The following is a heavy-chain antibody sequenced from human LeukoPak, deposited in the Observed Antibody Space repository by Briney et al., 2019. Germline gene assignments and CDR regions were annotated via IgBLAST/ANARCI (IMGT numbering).Heavy chain of an antibody. J-gene: IGHJ4*02. D-gene: IGHD6-13*01. CDR2: ISFDGGNK. V-gene: IGHV3-30-3*01. CDR1: GFTFSMSA. Sequence: GGSLRLSCATSGFTFSMSAMHWVRLAPGKGLDWVAVISFDGGNKFYADSVKGRFSISRDNSKNTLYLQMNSLGLDDTAVYFCARGRAGIAAAGSDYWGQGTLVTASS. CDR3: ARGRAGIAAAGSDY.